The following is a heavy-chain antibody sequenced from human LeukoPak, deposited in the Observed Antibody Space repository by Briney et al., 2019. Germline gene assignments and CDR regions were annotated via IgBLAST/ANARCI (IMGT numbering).Heavy chain of an antibody. J-gene: IGHJ4*02. Sequence: ASVKVSCKASGYTLTGYYMHWVRQAPGQGLEWMGWINSNSGGTNYAQKFQGRVTMTRDTSISTAYMELSRLRSDDTAVYYCARDPGDYSDSSGYYYVGYYFDYWGQGTLVTVSS. CDR1: GYTLTGYY. V-gene: IGHV1-2*02. D-gene: IGHD3-22*01. CDR3: ARDPGDYSDSSGYYYVGYYFDY. CDR2: INSNSGGT.